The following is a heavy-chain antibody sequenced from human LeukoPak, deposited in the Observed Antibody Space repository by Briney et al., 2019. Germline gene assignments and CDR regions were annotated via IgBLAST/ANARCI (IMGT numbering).Heavy chain of an antibody. V-gene: IGHV4-38-2*02. J-gene: IGHJ4*02. CDR1: GYSISSGYY. Sequence: SETLSLTCTVSGYSISSGYYWGWIRQPPGKGLEWIGSIYHSGSTYHNPSLKSRVTISVDTSKNQFSLKLSSVTAADTAVYHCARAGKPFTFDYWGQGTLVTVSS. CDR3: ARAGKPFTFDY. CDR2: IYHSGST. D-gene: IGHD3-10*01.